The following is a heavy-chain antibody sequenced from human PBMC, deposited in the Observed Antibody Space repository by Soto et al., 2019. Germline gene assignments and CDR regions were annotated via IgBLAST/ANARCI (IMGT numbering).Heavy chain of an antibody. V-gene: IGHV1-2*04. CDR3: ARQRLESKVGVVVVAATPTRYYYYGMDV. CDR2: INPNSGGT. D-gene: IGHD2-15*01. J-gene: IGHJ6*02. CDR1: GYTFTGYY. Sequence: SVKASSKAPGYTFTGYYRQWVRHAPRQGIEWMGWINPNSGGTNYAQKFQGWVTMTRDTPISTAYMELSRLRSDDTAVYYCARQRLESKVGVVVVAATPTRYYYYGMDVWGQGTTVTVSS.